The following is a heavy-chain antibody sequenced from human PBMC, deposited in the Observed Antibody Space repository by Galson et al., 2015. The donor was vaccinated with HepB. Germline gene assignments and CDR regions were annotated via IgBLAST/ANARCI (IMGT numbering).Heavy chain of an antibody. CDR1: GFTFSRNG. CDR2: IWHDGSNS. Sequence: SLRLSCAASGFTFSRNGMHWVRQAPGKGLEWVAVIWHDGSNSYYADSVKGRFTISRDNSKNTLYLQMNSLRAEDKAVYYCAREDADIAAMTLDHWGQGTLVTVSS. J-gene: IGHJ4*02. D-gene: IGHD6-25*01. V-gene: IGHV3-33*08. CDR3: AREDADIAAMTLDH.